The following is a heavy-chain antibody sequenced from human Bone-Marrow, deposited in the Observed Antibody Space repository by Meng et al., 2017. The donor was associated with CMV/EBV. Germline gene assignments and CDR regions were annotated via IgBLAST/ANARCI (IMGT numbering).Heavy chain of an antibody. CDR3: AKDLLPKDLQVNYGVDV. Sequence: GESLKISCKGSGYSFTSYWIGWVRQMPGKGLEWVAVIWYDGSNKYYADSVKGRFTISRDNSKNTLYLQMSSLRAEDTAVYYCAKDLLPKDLQVNYGVDVWGQGTTVTFSS. J-gene: IGHJ6*01. CDR2: IWYDGSNK. D-gene: IGHD3-22*01. CDR1: GYSFTSYW. V-gene: IGHV3-30*02.